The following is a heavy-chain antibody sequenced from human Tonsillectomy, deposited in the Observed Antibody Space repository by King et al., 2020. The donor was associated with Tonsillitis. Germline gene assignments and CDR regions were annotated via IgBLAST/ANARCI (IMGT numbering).Heavy chain of an antibody. Sequence: DQLVQSGGGLVQPGRSLRLSCGASGFTFNDYAMHWVRQAPGKGLEWVSGISWNSGSLGYADSVKGRFTISRDNAKNSLYLQMNSLRAEDTALYYCAKDKSSWYYFDYWGQGTLVTVSS. CDR3: AKDKSSWYYFDY. D-gene: IGHD6-13*01. CDR2: ISWNSGSL. CDR1: GFTFNDYA. V-gene: IGHV3-9*01. J-gene: IGHJ4*02.